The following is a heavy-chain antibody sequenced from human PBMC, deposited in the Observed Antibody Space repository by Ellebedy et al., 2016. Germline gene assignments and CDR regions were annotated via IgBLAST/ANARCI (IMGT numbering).Heavy chain of an antibody. CDR2: ISSSSSTI. J-gene: IGHJ4*02. D-gene: IGHD3-10*01. CDR1: GFTFSSYA. Sequence: GESLKISCAASGFTFSSYAMHWVRQAPGKGLEWVSYISSSSSTIYYADSVKGRFIISRDNAKNTLYLQMNSLRAEDTAVYYCARGAYYASGSTTDFWGQGTLVTVSS. V-gene: IGHV3-48*04. CDR3: ARGAYYASGSTTDF.